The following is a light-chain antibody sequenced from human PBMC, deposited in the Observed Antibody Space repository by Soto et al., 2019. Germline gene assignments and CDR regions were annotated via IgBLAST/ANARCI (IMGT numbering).Light chain of an antibody. CDR1: RSDVGAYDY. CDR3: SSYTDNNTPM. J-gene: IGLJ3*02. V-gene: IGLV2-14*03. Sequence: QSVLTQPASVSGSPGQSITISCTGTRSDVGAYDYVSWYQQHPGKAPKLMIYNVNDRPSGVSNRFSGSKSGNTASLSISGLRAEDEADYYCSSYTDNNTPMFGGGTKLTVL. CDR2: NVN.